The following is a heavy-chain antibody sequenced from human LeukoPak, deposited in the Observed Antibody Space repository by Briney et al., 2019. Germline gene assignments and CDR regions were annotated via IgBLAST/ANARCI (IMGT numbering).Heavy chain of an antibody. D-gene: IGHD2-15*01. Sequence: ASVTVSCKASGGTFSSYAISWVRQAPGQGLEWMGGIIPIFGTANYAQKFQGRVTITADKSTSTAYMELSSLRSEDTAVYCCATETGGSIDYWGQGTLVTVSS. CDR3: ATETGGSIDY. J-gene: IGHJ4*02. V-gene: IGHV1-69*06. CDR2: IIPIFGTA. CDR1: GGTFSSYA.